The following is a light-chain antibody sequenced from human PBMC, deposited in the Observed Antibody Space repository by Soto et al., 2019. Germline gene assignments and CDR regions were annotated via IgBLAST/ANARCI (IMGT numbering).Light chain of an antibody. Sequence: EIVLTQSPGTLSLSPGERATLSCRASQSVSSSYLAWYQQKPGQAPRLLIYGASSRATGIPDRFSGSWSGTDFTLTISRLDPEDFAVYYCQQYGSAPSTWTFGQGTKVEIK. CDR1: QSVSSSY. CDR2: GAS. J-gene: IGKJ1*01. V-gene: IGKV3-20*01. CDR3: QQYGSAPSTWT.